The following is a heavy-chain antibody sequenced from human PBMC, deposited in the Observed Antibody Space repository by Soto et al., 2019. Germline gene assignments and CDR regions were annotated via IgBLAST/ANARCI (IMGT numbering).Heavy chain of an antibody. CDR2: ISWNSGSI. CDR1: GFTFDDYA. V-gene: IGHV3-9*01. CDR3: AKAFFFGEANDDAFDI. J-gene: IGHJ3*02. Sequence: GGSLRLSCAASGFTFDDYAMHWVRQAPGKGLEWVSGISWNSGSIGYADSVKGRFTISRDNAKNSLYLQMNSLRAEDTALYYCAKAFFFGEANDDAFDIWGQGTMVTVSS. D-gene: IGHD3-10*01.